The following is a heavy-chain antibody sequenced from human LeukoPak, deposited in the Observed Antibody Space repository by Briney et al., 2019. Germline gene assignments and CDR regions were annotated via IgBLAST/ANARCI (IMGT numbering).Heavy chain of an antibody. CDR3: ARVLIPLWLNWFDP. Sequence: PSETLSLTCAVYGGSFSGYYWSWIRQPPGKGLEWIGEINHSGSTNYNPSLKSRVTISVDTSKNQFSLKLSSVTAADTAVYYCARVLIPLWLNWFDPWGQGTLVTVSS. J-gene: IGHJ5*02. CDR1: GGSFSGYY. CDR2: INHSGST. D-gene: IGHD3-10*01. V-gene: IGHV4-34*01.